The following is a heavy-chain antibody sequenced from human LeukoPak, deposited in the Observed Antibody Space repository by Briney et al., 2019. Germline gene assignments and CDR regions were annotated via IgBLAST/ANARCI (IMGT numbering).Heavy chain of an antibody. CDR1: GFTFDDYA. Sequence: GGSLRLSCAASGFTFDDYAMHWVRQAPGKGLEWVSGISWNSGSIGYADSVKGRFTISRDNAKNSLYLQVNSLRAEDTALYYCAKDKGSRITIFGVASWGQGTMVTVSS. CDR3: AKDKGSRITIFGVAS. V-gene: IGHV3-9*01. J-gene: IGHJ3*01. D-gene: IGHD3-3*01. CDR2: ISWNSGSI.